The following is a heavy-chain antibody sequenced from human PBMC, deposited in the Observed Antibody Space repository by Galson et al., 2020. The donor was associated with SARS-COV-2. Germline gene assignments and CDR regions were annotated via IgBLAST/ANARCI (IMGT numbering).Heavy chain of an antibody. Sequence: SETLSLTCAVSGGSISSHYWSWIRQPPGKGLEWIGYIYYSGSTYYNPSLKSRVSISIDTSRTEFSLRLSSVTAADTAVYFCAKTDSSGYYTALFDHWGQGTLVTVSS. CDR3: AKTDSSGYYTALFDH. CDR2: IYYSGST. D-gene: IGHD3-22*01. V-gene: IGHV4-59*11. CDR1: GGSISSHY. J-gene: IGHJ4*02.